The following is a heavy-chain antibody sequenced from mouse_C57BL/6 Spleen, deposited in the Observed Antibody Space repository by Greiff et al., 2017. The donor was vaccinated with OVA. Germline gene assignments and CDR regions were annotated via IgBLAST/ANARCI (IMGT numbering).Heavy chain of an antibody. D-gene: IGHD1-1*01. V-gene: IGHV1-64*01. J-gene: IGHJ4*01. CDR2: IHPNSGST. Sequence: VQLQQPGAELVKPGASVKLSCKASGYTFTSYWMHWVKQRPGQGLEWIGMIHPNSGSTNYNEKFKSKATLTVDKSSSTSYMQLSSLTSEDSAVYYCAGGITTVVEGAMDYWGQGTSVTVSS. CDR3: AGGITTVVEGAMDY. CDR1: GYTFTSYW.